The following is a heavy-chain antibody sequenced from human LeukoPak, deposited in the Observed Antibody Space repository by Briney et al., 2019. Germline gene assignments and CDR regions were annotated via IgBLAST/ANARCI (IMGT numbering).Heavy chain of an antibody. V-gene: IGHV3-7*03. J-gene: IGHJ3*02. CDR2: INQDGTEK. D-gene: IGHD1-1*01. Sequence: GGSLRLSCAASGFTFSSYWMSWVRQAPGKGLEWVAKINQDGTEKAYVDSVRGRFTISRDNAKNSLFLQMNSLRAEDTAVYYCARHHENEDAFDIWGQGTMVTVSS. CDR3: ARHHENEDAFDI. CDR1: GFTFSSYW.